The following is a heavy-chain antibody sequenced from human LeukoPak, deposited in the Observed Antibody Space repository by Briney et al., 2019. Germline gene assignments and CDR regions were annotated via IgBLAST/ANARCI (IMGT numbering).Heavy chain of an antibody. Sequence: GGSLRLSCAASGFTFSSYAMSWVRQAPGKGLEWVSAISGSGGSTYYADSVKGRFTISRDNSKNTLYLQMNSLRAKDTAVYYCAKDVAAAGPFNWFDPWGQGTLVTVSS. CDR2: ISGSGGST. J-gene: IGHJ5*02. CDR1: GFTFSSYA. CDR3: AKDVAAAGPFNWFDP. V-gene: IGHV3-23*01. D-gene: IGHD6-13*01.